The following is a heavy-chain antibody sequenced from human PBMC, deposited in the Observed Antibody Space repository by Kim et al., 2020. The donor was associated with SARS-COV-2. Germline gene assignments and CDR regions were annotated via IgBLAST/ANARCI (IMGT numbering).Heavy chain of an antibody. Sequence: RFTISRDNSKNTLYLQMNSLRAEDTAVYYCAKRAPQYCSSTSCYLGWFDPWGQGTLVTVSS. D-gene: IGHD2-2*01. CDR3: AKRAPQYCSSTSCYLGWFDP. J-gene: IGHJ5*02. V-gene: IGHV3-23*01.